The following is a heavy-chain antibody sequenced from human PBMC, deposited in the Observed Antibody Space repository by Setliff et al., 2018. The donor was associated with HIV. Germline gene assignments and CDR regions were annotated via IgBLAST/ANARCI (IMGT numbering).Heavy chain of an antibody. Sequence: SVKVSCKASGDTSSTCAINWVRQAPGQGLEWMGQFIPILDITNYAQKFQGRVTITADKSTNTMYMEMTSLTSEDTAVYYCAGPRGDEAFDIWGQGTMVTVSS. CDR1: GDTSSTCA. V-gene: IGHV1-69*10. CDR2: FIPILDIT. J-gene: IGHJ3*02. D-gene: IGHD3-10*01. CDR3: AGPRGDEAFDI.